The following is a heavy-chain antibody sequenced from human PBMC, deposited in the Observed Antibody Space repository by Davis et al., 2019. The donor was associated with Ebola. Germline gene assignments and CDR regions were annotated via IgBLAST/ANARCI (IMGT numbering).Heavy chain of an antibody. CDR3: AKGWFRYFDN. J-gene: IGHJ4*02. D-gene: IGHD3-10*01. Sequence: PSETLSLTCAISGDIVSRNAWNWIRQSPSRGLEWLGRTYYNSKWYNDYAVAVKSRITINPDPAKNQFSLQLNSVTPEDTAVYYCAKGWFRYFDNWGQGTLVTVSS. CDR1: GDIVSRNA. V-gene: IGHV6-1*01. CDR2: TYYNSKWYN.